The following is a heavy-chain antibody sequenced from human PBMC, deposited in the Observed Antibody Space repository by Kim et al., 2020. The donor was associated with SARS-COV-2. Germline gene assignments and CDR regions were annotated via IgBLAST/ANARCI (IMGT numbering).Heavy chain of an antibody. CDR3: ARGLAAAGRDAFDI. V-gene: IGHV1-46*01. J-gene: IGHJ3*02. D-gene: IGHD6-13*01. Sequence: AQKFQGRVTMTRDTSTSTVYMELSSLRSEDTAVYYCARGLAAAGRDAFDIWGQGTMVTVSS.